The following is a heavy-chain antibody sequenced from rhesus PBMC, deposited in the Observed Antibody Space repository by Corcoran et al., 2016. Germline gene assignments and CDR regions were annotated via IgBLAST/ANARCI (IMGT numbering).Heavy chain of an antibody. J-gene: IGHJ3*01. V-gene: IGHV4-169*02. CDR2: IYGSGSST. CDR3: ASVHHDWDAFDF. D-gene: IGHD3-3*01. Sequence: QLQLQESGPGLVKPSATLSVTCAVSGGSIRSSYWIWIRPAPGKGLEWLGYIYGSGSSTNYKPSLKSRVTLAVDTSKNQRSRKLSSVTAADTAVYYCASVHHDWDAFDFWGQGLRVTVSS. CDR1: GGSIRSSY.